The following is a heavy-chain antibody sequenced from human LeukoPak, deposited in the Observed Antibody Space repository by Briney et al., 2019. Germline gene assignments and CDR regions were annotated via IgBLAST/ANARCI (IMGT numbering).Heavy chain of an antibody. CDR2: LYYTGTT. V-gene: IGHV4-31*03. Sequence: TLSLTCTVSGGSISSGGYSWSWIRQHPGKGLEWIGYLYYTGTTYYNPSLKSRIIISVDTSKTQFSLRLSSVSAADTAIYYCARDLGVRGMDVWGQGTTVTVSS. CDR3: ARDLGVRGMDV. CDR1: GGSISSGGYS. D-gene: IGHD2-21*01. J-gene: IGHJ6*02.